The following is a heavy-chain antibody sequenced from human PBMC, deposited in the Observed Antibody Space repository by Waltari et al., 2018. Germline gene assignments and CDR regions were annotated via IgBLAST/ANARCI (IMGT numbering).Heavy chain of an antibody. CDR1: GGSFSGYY. V-gene: IGHV4-34*01. D-gene: IGHD7-27*01. Sequence: QVQLQQWGAGLLKPSETLSLTCAVYGGSFSGYYWSWIRHPPGKGLEWIGKIRHIGSTNYKPCLKSRATVSVDPAKNQVSLELGSVTAADRAVYYCARGRGKNWEYWLDPWGQGTLVTVSS. CDR3: ARGRGKNWEYWLDP. CDR2: IRHIGST. J-gene: IGHJ5*02.